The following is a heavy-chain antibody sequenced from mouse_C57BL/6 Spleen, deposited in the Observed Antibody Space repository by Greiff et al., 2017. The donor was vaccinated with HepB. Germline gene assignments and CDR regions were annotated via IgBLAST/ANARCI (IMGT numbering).Heavy chain of an antibody. J-gene: IGHJ4*01. CDR3: ARVLGAMDY. D-gene: IGHD3-1*01. Sequence: VQLQQSGPELVKPGASVKISCKASGYTFTDYYMNWVKQSHGKSLEWIGDINPNNGGTSYNQKFKGKATLTVDKSSSTAYMELRSLTSEDSAVYYCARVLGAMDYWGQGTSVTVSS. CDR2: INPNNGGT. V-gene: IGHV1-26*01. CDR1: GYTFTDYY.